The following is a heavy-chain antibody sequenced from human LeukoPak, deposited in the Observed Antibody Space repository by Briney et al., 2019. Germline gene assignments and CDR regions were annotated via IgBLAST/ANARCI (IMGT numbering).Heavy chain of an antibody. CDR3: AREETYWSGRVIDI. CDR2: ISDSGGST. CDR1: GFPFSSYA. Sequence: GGSLRLSCSASGFPFSSYAMHWVRQAPGKGLEYVSAISDSGGSTYYADSVKGRFTISRDISKNTVYLQMNSLRAEDTALYYCAREETYWSGRVIDIWGQGTMVTVSS. V-gene: IGHV3-64*04. J-gene: IGHJ3*02. D-gene: IGHD3-3*01.